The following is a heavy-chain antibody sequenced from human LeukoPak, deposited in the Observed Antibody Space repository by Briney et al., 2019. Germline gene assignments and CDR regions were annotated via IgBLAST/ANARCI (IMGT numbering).Heavy chain of an antibody. CDR3: ARGGSDYYYYYMDV. CDR2: IIPIFGTA. D-gene: IGHD3-10*01. CDR1: GGTLSSYA. V-gene: IGHV1-69*05. J-gene: IGHJ6*03. Sequence: ASVKVSCKASGGTLSSYAIRWVRQAPGQGLEWMGGIIPIFGTANYAQKFQGRVTITTDESTSTAYMELSSLRSEDTAVYYCARGGSDYYYYYMDVWGKGTTVTVSS.